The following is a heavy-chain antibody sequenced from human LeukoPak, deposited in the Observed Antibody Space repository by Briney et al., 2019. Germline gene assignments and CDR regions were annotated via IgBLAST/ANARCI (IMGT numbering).Heavy chain of an antibody. D-gene: IGHD6-6*01. CDR3: ARGGYSGSYYRFS. CDR2: TSKDGSDT. Sequence: PGGSLRLSCAASGFTFSDSWMHWVRQGPGKGPEWLSRTSKDGSDTVYADSAKGRLTASRDSARNTVYLELTNLRPDDTALYYCARGGYSGSYYRFSWGRGTLVTVAS. J-gene: IGHJ4*02. V-gene: IGHV3-74*01. CDR1: GFTFSDSW.